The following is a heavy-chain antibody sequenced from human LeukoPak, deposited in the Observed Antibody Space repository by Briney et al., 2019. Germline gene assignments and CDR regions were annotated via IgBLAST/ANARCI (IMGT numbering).Heavy chain of an antibody. CDR3: AKRGGSYFDY. CDR1: GFTFSSYG. V-gene: IGHV3-30*18. Sequence: GSLRLSCAASGFTFSSYGMHWVRQAPGKGLEWLAVISYDGSNKYYADSVKGRFTISRDNPKNTLYLEMNSLRAEDTAVYYCAKRGGSYFDYWGQGTLVTVSS. D-gene: IGHD1-26*01. CDR2: ISYDGSNK. J-gene: IGHJ4*02.